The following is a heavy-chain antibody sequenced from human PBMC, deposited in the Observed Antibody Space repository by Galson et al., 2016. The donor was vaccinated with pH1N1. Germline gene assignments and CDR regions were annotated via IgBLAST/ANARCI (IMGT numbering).Heavy chain of an antibody. CDR1: GGPFNSYA. Sequence: SVKVSCKASGGPFNSYAISWVRQAPGQGLEWMAEIIPMFGKSNYAQRYQGRVTMTTDESTSTAYMELTSLRSEDTAVYYCARLGGNGYLSLDFWGQGTLVTVSS. D-gene: IGHD3-3*01. CDR2: IIPMFGKS. CDR3: ARLGGNGYLSLDF. J-gene: IGHJ4*02. V-gene: IGHV1-69*05.